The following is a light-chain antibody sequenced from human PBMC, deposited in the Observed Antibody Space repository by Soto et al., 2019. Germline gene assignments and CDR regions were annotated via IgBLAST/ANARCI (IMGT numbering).Light chain of an antibody. CDR3: QQYNSYVWT. CDR1: QSISTW. J-gene: IGKJ1*01. CDR2: KAY. Sequence: DIQMTQSPSTLSVSIGDRVTITCRVSQSISTWLAWYQQEPGKAPKLLIFKAYILESGVPSRFSGSGSGTEFTLTISILQPDDFATYYCQQYNSYVWTFGQGTKVEIK. V-gene: IGKV1-5*03.